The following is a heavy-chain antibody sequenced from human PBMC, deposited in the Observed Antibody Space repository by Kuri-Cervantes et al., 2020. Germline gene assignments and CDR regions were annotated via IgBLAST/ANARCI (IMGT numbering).Heavy chain of an antibody. CDR3: ARGGVKGSYSSSWFMDS. CDR1: GYTFTDYD. J-gene: IGHJ4*02. CDR2: MNPNSGNT. Sequence: ASVKVSCKASGYTFTDYDINWVRQAAGQGLEWMGWMNPNSGNTGYVQKFQGRVTMTRNTSIGTAYMELSSLRSEDTAVYYCARGGVKGSYSSSWFMDSWGQGTLVTVSS. V-gene: IGHV1-8*02. D-gene: IGHD6-13*01.